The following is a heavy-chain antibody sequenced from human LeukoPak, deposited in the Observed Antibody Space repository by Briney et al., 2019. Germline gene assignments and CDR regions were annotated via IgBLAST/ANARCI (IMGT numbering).Heavy chain of an antibody. D-gene: IGHD1-26*01. V-gene: IGHV1-8*02. J-gene: IGHJ6*02. CDR3: AKTMGATTYYYGMDV. CDR2: MNPNSGNT. Sequence: ASVKVSCKASGYTFTGYYMHWVRQATGQGLEWMGWMNPNSGNTGYAQKFQGRVTMTRNTSISTAYMELSSLRSEDTAVYYCAKTMGATTYYYGMDVWGQETTVTVSS. CDR1: GYTFTGYY.